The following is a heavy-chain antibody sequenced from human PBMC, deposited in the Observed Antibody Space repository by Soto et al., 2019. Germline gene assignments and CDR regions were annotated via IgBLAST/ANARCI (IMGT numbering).Heavy chain of an antibody. CDR1: GFSLSTSGVG. D-gene: IGHD2-15*01. V-gene: IGHV2-5*02. Sequence: QITLKESGPTLVKPTQPLTLTCTFSGFSLSTSGVGVAWIRQPPGKALEWLALIYWDEDKRYRPSLESRRTITKATSKNQVVLTMTNMASVATATYYCAYLPCSGGSCYWFSFSGMDVWGQGTTVTVSS. CDR2: IYWDEDK. J-gene: IGHJ6*02. CDR3: AYLPCSGGSCYWFSFSGMDV.